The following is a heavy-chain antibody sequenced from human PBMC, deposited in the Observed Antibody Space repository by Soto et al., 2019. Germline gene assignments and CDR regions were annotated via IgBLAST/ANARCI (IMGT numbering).Heavy chain of an antibody. CDR2: ISGNNGET. Sequence: GASVKVSCKASGFSFTNYGFSWVRQAPGQGLEWMGWISGNNGETRYSHKFQGRVSMTTGTSKSTAYMELRGLRSDDTALYYCTRGTPCSGSSCYAGELDCWGQGTLVTVSS. J-gene: IGHJ4*02. CDR3: TRGTPCSGSSCYAGELDC. D-gene: IGHD2-2*01. V-gene: IGHV1-18*01. CDR1: GFSFTNYG.